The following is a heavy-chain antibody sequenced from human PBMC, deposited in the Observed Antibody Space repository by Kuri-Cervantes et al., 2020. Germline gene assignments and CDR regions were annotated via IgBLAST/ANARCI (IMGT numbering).Heavy chain of an antibody. J-gene: IGHJ4*02. CDR3: ARGPPASGYNYFDY. CDR1: GGSISSSNW. V-gene: IGHV4-4*02. Sequence: LSLTCAVSGGSISSSNWWSWVRQPPGKGLEWIGEIYHSGSTNYNPSLKSRVTISVDKSKNQFSLKLSSVTAADTAVYYCARGPPASGYNYFDYWGQGTLVTVSS. CDR2: IYHSGST. D-gene: IGHD3-3*01.